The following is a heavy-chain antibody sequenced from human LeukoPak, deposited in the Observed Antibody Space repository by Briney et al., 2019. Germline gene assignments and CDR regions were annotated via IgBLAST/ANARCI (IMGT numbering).Heavy chain of an antibody. CDR2: INAGNGNT. CDR3: ASVRWGCSSTSCVPQKIPYYYYYMDV. D-gene: IGHD2-2*01. Sequence: GASVKVSCKASGYTFTSYAMHWVRPAPGQRLEWMGWINAGNGNTKYSQKFQGRVTITRDTSASTAYMELSSLRSEDTAVYYCASVRWGCSSTSCVPQKIPYYYYYMDVWGKGTTVTVSS. V-gene: IGHV1-3*01. CDR1: GYTFTSYA. J-gene: IGHJ6*03.